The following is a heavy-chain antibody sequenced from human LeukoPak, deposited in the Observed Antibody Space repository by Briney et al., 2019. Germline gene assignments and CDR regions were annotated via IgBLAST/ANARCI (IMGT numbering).Heavy chain of an antibody. CDR1: GGSITSYD. Sequence: PSETLSLTCTVSGGSITSYDWSWIRQPARKGLEWIGRVYTSGSTNYNPSLKSRVTMSLDTSKNQFSLKLSSVTAADTAVYYCARDVYYYDSSGYYLFDYWGQGTLVTVSS. V-gene: IGHV4-4*07. CDR2: VYTSGST. D-gene: IGHD3-22*01. CDR3: ARDVYYYDSSGYYLFDY. J-gene: IGHJ4*02.